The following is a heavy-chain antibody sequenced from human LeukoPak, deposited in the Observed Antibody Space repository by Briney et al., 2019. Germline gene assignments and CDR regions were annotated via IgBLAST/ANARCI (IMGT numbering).Heavy chain of an antibody. Sequence: ASVKVSCKASGGTFSSYAISWVRQAPGQGLEWMGGIIPIFGTANYAQKFQGRVTITTDESTSTAYMELSSLRSEDTAVYYCARDRMAYCGGDCYPDAFDIWGQGTMVTVSS. J-gene: IGHJ3*02. CDR3: ARDRMAYCGGDCYPDAFDI. CDR1: GGTFSSYA. D-gene: IGHD2-21*02. CDR2: IIPIFGTA. V-gene: IGHV1-69*05.